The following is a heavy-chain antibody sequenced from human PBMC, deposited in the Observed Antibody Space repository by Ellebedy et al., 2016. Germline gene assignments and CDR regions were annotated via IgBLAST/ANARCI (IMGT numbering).Heavy chain of an antibody. J-gene: IGHJ4*02. Sequence: SETLSLTCTVSGRSITDDYWSWIRQPPGKGLEWIGHIYYTGTRTYNPSLKSRVTISADTSKNHFSLRLDSVPAADTAVYYCARDRLGWGSFDSWGQGTLATVSS. CDR1: GRSITDDY. CDR3: ARDRLGWGSFDS. CDR2: IYYTGTR. V-gene: IGHV4-59*01. D-gene: IGHD3-16*01.